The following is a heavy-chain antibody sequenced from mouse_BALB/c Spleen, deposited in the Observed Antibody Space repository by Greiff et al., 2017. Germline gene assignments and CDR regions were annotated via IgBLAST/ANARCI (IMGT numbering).Heavy chain of an antibody. J-gene: IGHJ2*01. CDR3: AREGDGNYSDY. CDR1: GFTFSDYY. D-gene: IGHD2-1*01. Sequence: EVQLMESGGGLVKPGGSLKLSCAASGFTFSDYYMYWVRQTPEKRLEWVATISDGGSYTYYPDSVKGRFTISRDNAKNNLYLQMSSLKSEDTAMYYCAREGDGNYSDYWGQGTTLTVSS. V-gene: IGHV5-4*02. CDR2: ISDGGSYT.